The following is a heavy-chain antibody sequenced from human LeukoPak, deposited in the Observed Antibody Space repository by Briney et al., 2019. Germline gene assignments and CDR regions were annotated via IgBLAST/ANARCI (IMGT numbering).Heavy chain of an antibody. CDR1: GGSFSGYY. CDR2: INHSGST. D-gene: IGHD3-3*01. V-gene: IGHV4-34*01. CDR3: ARTHTIFGVFRRNWFDP. J-gene: IGHJ5*02. Sequence: SETLSLTCAVYGGSFSGYYWSSIRQPPGKGLEWIGEINHSGSTNYNPSLKSRVTISVDTSKNQFSLKLSSVTAADTAAYYCARTHTIFGVFRRNWFDPWGQGTLVTVSS.